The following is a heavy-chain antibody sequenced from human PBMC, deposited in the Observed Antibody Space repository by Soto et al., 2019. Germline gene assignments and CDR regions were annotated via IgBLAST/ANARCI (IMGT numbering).Heavy chain of an antibody. Sequence: QLQLQESGPGLVKPSETLSLTCTVSGGSISSSRYYWGWIRQPPGKGLEWIGSISYSGSTYYNPSLKRRATISVDTSRNPCSRKLSSVTAADTAVDDCARHPDVARGGCDPWGQGTLVTVSS. D-gene: IGHD3-10*01. CDR1: GGSISSSRYY. V-gene: IGHV4-39*01. CDR3: ARHPDVARGGCDP. J-gene: IGHJ5*02. CDR2: ISYSGST.